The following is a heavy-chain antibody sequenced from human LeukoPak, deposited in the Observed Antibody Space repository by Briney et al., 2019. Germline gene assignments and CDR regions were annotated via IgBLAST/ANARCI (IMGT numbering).Heavy chain of an antibody. Sequence: SETLSLTCTVSGYSISSGYYWGWIRQPPGKGLEWIGSIYHSGSTYYNPSLKSRVTISVDTSKNQFSLKLSSVTAADTAVYYCARRFGYSSSWYTYDAFDIWGQGTMVTVSS. D-gene: IGHD6-13*01. J-gene: IGHJ3*02. V-gene: IGHV4-38-2*02. CDR2: IYHSGST. CDR3: ARRFGYSSSWYTYDAFDI. CDR1: GYSISSGYY.